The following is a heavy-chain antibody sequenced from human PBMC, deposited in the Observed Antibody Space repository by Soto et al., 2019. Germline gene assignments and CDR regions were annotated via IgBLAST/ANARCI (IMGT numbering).Heavy chain of an antibody. Sequence: GASVKVSCKVSGYSLTELSIHWVRQAPEKGLEWMGSFDPEDGQTINKQKFQDRVTMTGDTSSDTGYMEPSNLRSEDTAIYYCATSLELPLGVDIWGQGTTVTVSS. D-gene: IGHD1-7*01. CDR1: GYSLTELS. V-gene: IGHV1-24*01. CDR3: ATSLELPLGVDI. J-gene: IGHJ6*02. CDR2: FDPEDGQT.